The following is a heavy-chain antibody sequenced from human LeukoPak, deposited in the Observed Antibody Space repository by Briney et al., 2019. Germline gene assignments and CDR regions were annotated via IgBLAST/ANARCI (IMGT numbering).Heavy chain of an antibody. D-gene: IGHD6-19*01. CDR3: ARFSGWYDYYYYMDV. CDR1: GYTFTSYG. Sequence: ASVKVSCKASGYTFTSYGISWVRQAPGQGLEWMGWISAYSGNTNYAQKLQGRVTMTTDTSTSTAYMELRSLRSDDTAVYYCARFSGWYDYYYYMDVWGKGTTVTVSS. CDR2: ISAYSGNT. J-gene: IGHJ6*03. V-gene: IGHV1-18*01.